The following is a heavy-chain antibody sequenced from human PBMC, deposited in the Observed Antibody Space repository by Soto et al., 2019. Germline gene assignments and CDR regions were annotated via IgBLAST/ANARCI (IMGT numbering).Heavy chain of an antibody. CDR1: GFTFSSYT. CDR3: AKDRTPDGRWNFDY. Sequence: EVQLLESGGGLVQPGGSLRLSCAASGFTFSSYTMSWVRQAPGKGLEWVSSILHNGGATYYADSMKGRFTISRDNSKGTLFLHINSLRAEDTAVYYCAKDRTPDGRWNFDYWGQGTLVTVSS. V-gene: IGHV3-23*01. J-gene: IGHJ4*02. CDR2: ILHNGGAT.